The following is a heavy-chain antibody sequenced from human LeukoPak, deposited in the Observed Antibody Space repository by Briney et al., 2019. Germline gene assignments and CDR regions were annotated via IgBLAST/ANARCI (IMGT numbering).Heavy chain of an antibody. CDR1: GGTFSSYA. CDR3: ARGRGITGTTSYFDY. Sequence: GSSVKVSCKASGGTFSSYAISWVRQAPGQGLEWMGGIIPIFGTANYAQKFQGRVTITTDESTSTAYMELSSLGSEDTAVYYCARGRGITGTTSYFDYWGQGTLVTVSS. J-gene: IGHJ4*02. V-gene: IGHV1-69*05. CDR2: IIPIFGTA. D-gene: IGHD1-7*01.